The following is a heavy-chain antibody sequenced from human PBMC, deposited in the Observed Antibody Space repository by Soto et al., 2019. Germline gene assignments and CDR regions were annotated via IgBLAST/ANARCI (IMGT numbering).Heavy chain of an antibody. CDR3: ARVRCFNGLCHTADYGMDV. Sequence: QVQLVQSGAEVKKPGSSVKVSCKASGDVFRSYGINWVRQAPGQGLEWMGGIIPISGTTNYAQKFQGRVAITADESTDTGDMELSRLRSEDTAVYFCARVRCFNGLCHTADYGMDVWGQGTTVTVSS. J-gene: IGHJ6*02. D-gene: IGHD2-8*01. V-gene: IGHV1-69*01. CDR1: GDVFRSYG. CDR2: IIPISGTT.